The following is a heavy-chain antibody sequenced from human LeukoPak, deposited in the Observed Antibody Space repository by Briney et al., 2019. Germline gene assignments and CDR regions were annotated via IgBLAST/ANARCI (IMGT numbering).Heavy chain of an antibody. Sequence: GGSLRLSCAASGFTFSSYWMHWVRQAPGKGLEWVAVISYDGSNKYYADSVKGRFTISRDNSKNTLYLQMNSLRAEDTAVYYCAKDPRIQLWLPYYMDVWGKGTTVTVSS. V-gene: IGHV3-30*18. CDR3: AKDPRIQLWLPYYMDV. CDR1: GFTFSSYW. CDR2: ISYDGSNK. J-gene: IGHJ6*03. D-gene: IGHD5-18*01.